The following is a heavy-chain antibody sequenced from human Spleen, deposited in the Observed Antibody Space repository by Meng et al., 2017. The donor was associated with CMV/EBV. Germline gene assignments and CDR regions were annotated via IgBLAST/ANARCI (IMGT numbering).Heavy chain of an antibody. D-gene: IGHD2-2*01. CDR1: GGTFSTYI. J-gene: IGHJ4*02. CDR2: IVPILSIA. V-gene: IGHV1-69*02. Sequence: SVKVSCKASGGTFSTYIINWVRQAPGQGLEWMGRIVPILSIANYAQKFQGRITITADNSTTTAYMELSSLRSADSAVYYCARGSYCSSTSCENKRPPGVIWGQGTLVTVSS. CDR3: ARGSYCSSTSCENKRPPGVI.